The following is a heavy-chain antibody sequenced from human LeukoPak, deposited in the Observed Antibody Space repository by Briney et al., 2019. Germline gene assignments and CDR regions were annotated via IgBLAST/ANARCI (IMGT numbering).Heavy chain of an antibody. V-gene: IGHV3-64D*06. Sequence: GALRLSCSASGFTFRDYPIHWVRQAPGEGLQYVSAISSAGGTTYYADSVRGRFTISRDNFKNTLYLQMSSLRAEDTALYYCVKVGDSGYGEYYQHWGQGTLVTVSS. CDR3: VKVGDSGYGEYYQH. J-gene: IGHJ1*01. D-gene: IGHD5-12*01. CDR2: ISSAGGTT. CDR1: GFTFRDYP.